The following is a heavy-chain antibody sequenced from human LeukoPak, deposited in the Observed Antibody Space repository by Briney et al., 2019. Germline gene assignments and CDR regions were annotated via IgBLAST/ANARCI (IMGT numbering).Heavy chain of an antibody. CDR3: AKDKSEYYGSGRLFGYYYYMDV. CDR2: ISWDGGST. CDR1: GFTFDDYA. Sequence: GGSLRLSCAASGFTFDDYAMHWVRQAPGKGLEWVSLISWDGGSTYYADSVKGRFTISRDNSKNSLYLQMNSLRAEDTALYYCAKDKSEYYGSGRLFGYYYYMDVWGKGTTVTVSS. V-gene: IGHV3-43D*03. J-gene: IGHJ6*03. D-gene: IGHD3-10*01.